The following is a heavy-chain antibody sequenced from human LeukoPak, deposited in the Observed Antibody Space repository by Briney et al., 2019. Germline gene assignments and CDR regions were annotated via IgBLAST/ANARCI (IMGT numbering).Heavy chain of an antibody. V-gene: IGHV4-59*01. J-gene: IGHJ3*02. Sequence: SETLSLTCTVSGGSISSYYWSWIRQPPGKGLEWIGYIYYSGSTNYNPSLKSRVTISVDTSKNQFSLKVSSVTAADTAVYYRARFLTTVVTRTGAFDIWGQGTMVTVSS. D-gene: IGHD4-23*01. CDR1: GGSISSYY. CDR2: IYYSGST. CDR3: ARFLTTVVTRTGAFDI.